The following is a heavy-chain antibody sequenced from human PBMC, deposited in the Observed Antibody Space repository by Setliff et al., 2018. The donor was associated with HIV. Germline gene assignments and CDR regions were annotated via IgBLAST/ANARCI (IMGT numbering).Heavy chain of an antibody. Sequence: GGSLRLSCVASGFIFSSYEMNWVRQAPGKGLEWVSSIISGDSTIYYADSVKGRFTISRDDAKSSLFLQMNSLRAEDTAVYYCARDPNALDYWGQGTLVTVSS. CDR3: ARDPNALDY. V-gene: IGHV3-48*03. CDR2: IISGDSTI. J-gene: IGHJ4*02. CDR1: GFIFSSYE.